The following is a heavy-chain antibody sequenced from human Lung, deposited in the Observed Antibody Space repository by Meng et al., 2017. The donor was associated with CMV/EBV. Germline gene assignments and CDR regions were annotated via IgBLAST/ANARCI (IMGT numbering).Heavy chain of an antibody. Sequence: SVKVSXKASGYTFTYYYIHWVRQAPGQGLEWMGIINASGGNTNYAQKFQGRVTMTRDTSTSTVYMELSSLRSEDTAVYYCARGQGSTFGTGYGMDVWGKGTXVNVAS. D-gene: IGHD3-3*01. CDR1: GYTFTYYY. J-gene: IGHJ6*04. CDR2: INASGGNT. V-gene: IGHV1-46*01. CDR3: ARGQGSTFGTGYGMDV.